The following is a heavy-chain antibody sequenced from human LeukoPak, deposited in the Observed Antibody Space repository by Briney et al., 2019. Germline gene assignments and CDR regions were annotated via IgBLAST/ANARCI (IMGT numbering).Heavy chain of an antibody. CDR2: ISSVGNTI. V-gene: IGHV3-48*01. CDR3: AKNIVLGIYAPGY. J-gene: IGHJ4*02. D-gene: IGHD2-8*01. CDR1: GFTFNYHS. Sequence: GGSLRLSCAASGFTFNYHSMNRVRQAPGKGLEWISYISSVGNTIFYADSVKGRFTISRDNAQDSLFLQMNSLRPEDTAVYYCAKNIVLGIYAPGYWGQGTLVTVSS.